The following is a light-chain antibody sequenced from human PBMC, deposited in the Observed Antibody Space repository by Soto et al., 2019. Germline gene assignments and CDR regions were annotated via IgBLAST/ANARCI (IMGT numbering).Light chain of an antibody. CDR1: QGISSY. CDR3: QQYYSYPLS. J-gene: IGKJ3*01. V-gene: IGKV1-8*01. CDR2: AVS. Sequence: AIRMTQSPSSLSASTGDRVTITCLASQGISSYLAWYQQKPGKAPKLLIYAVSTLQSGVASRVSVSGSGTDFTLTISCLQSEDCSTYYCQQYYSYPLSFGPGSKVDIK.